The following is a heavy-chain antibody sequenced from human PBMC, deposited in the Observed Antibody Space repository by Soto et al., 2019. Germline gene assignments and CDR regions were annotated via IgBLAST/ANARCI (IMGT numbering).Heavy chain of an antibody. D-gene: IGHD6-13*01. CDR3: TRSRDSSGWYWFDP. CDR2: IYYNGIT. J-gene: IGHJ5*02. Sequence: SATLSLTCTVSGGSISSGSYYWTWIRQHPGKGLEWIGYIYYNGITYYNPSLKSRVTISVDTSKNQFSLTLRSVTAADTAIYYCTRSRDSSGWYWFDPWGRGTLVTVSS. V-gene: IGHV4-31*03. CDR1: GGSISSGSYY.